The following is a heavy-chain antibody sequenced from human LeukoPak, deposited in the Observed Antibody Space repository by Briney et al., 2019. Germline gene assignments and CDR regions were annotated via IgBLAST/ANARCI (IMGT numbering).Heavy chain of an antibody. CDR2: INHSGST. CDR3: AREGGYDYVWGSYRANRLGFDY. J-gene: IGHJ4*02. CDR1: GGSISSYY. V-gene: IGHV4-34*01. Sequence: PSETLSLTCTVSGGSISSYYWSWIRQPPGKGLEWIGEINHSGSTNYNPSLKSRVTISVDTSKNQFSLKLSSVTAADTAVYYCAREGGYDYVWGSYRANRLGFDYWGQGTLVTVSS. D-gene: IGHD3-16*02.